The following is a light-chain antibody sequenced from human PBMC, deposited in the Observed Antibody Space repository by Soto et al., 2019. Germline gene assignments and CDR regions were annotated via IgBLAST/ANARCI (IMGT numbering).Light chain of an antibody. CDR1: SSNIGNNY. J-gene: IGLJ2*01. CDR3: GTWDSSLGAVV. Sequence: QSVLTQPPSVSAAPGQKVTISCSGSSSNIGNNYVSWYQQLPGPAPKLLIYDNNKRPSGIPDRFSGSKSGTSATLGITGLQTGDEADYYCGTWDSSLGAVVFGGGTKVTVL. CDR2: DNN. V-gene: IGLV1-51*01.